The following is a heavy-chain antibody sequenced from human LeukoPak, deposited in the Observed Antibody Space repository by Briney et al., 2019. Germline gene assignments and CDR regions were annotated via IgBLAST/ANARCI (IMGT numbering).Heavy chain of an antibody. J-gene: IGHJ4*02. Sequence: SETLSLTCTVSGGSISSGGYYWSWIRQHPGKGLEWIGYIYYSGSTYYNPSLKSRVTISVDTSKNQFSLKLSSVTAADTAVYYCARVRVTTLAYYFDYWGQGTLVTVSS. CDR3: ARVRVTTLAYYFDY. V-gene: IGHV4-31*03. CDR1: GGSISSGGYY. CDR2: IYYSGST. D-gene: IGHD4-11*01.